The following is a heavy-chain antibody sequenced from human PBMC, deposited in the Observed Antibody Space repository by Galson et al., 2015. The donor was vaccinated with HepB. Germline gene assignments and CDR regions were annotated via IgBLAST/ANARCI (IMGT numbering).Heavy chain of an antibody. CDR1: GFTFSDHY. Sequence: SLRLSCAASGFTFSDHYMDWVRQAPGKGLEWVGRIKSKTDGGTTDYAAPVKGRFTISRDDSKNTLYLQMNSLKTEDTAVYYCTTLGWGYRLDYWGQGTLVTVSS. CDR2: IKSKTDGGTT. V-gene: IGHV3-15*01. CDR3: TTLGWGYRLDY. D-gene: IGHD7-27*01. J-gene: IGHJ4*02.